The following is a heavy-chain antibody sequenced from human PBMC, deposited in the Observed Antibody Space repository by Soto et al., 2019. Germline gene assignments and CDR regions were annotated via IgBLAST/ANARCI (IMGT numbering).Heavy chain of an antibody. CDR1: GFSLSTSGVS. Sequence: SGPTLVNPTETLTLTCTFSGFSLSTSGVSVGWIRQPPGKALEWLALIYWDDDKRYSPSLKSRLTITKDTSKNQVVLTLTNMDPADTATFYCAHRREGNSWYTTYFDYWGQGTLVTVSS. CDR2: IYWDDDK. D-gene: IGHD6-13*01. CDR3: AHRREGNSWYTTYFDY. V-gene: IGHV2-5*02. J-gene: IGHJ4*02.